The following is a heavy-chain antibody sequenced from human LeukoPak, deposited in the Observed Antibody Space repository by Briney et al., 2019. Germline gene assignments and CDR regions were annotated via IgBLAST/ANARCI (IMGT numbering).Heavy chain of an antibody. CDR1: GDSISDFY. CDR3: ARDVVAAAGTWDY. CDR2: IYASGST. J-gene: IGHJ4*02. D-gene: IGHD6-13*01. Sequence: SETLSLTCNVSGDSISDFYWSWIRQPAGKGLEWIGRIYASGSTNYNPSLKSRVTMSVDTSKNQFSLRLSSVTAADTAMYYCARDVVAAAGTWDYWGQGTLVTVSS. V-gene: IGHV4-4*07.